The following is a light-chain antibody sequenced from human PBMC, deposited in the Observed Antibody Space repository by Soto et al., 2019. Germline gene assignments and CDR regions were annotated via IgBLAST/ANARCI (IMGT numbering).Light chain of an antibody. Sequence: QSVLTQPASVSGSPGQSITISCTGTSSDVGGYNYVSWYQQHPGKAPKLMIYDVSNRPSGVSNRFSGSKSGNTASLTISGLQAEDEADYYCSSYTNSQDFGTGTKLTVL. CDR3: SSYTNSQD. J-gene: IGLJ1*01. CDR2: DVS. V-gene: IGLV2-14*01. CDR1: SSDVGGYNY.